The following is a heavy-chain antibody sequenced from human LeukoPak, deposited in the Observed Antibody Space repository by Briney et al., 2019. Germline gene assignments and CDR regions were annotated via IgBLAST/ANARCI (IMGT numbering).Heavy chain of an antibody. CDR3: ARDRGWRTSGYYLYHFDY. D-gene: IGHD3-22*01. Sequence: GGFLRLSCVASGFTFTDYFMSWVRQAPGKGLEWVASIKHNGGEKYYVDSVKGRFTISRDNAKNSLYLEMSSLRVEDTAVYYCARDRGWRTSGYYLYHFDYWGQGTLVTFAS. J-gene: IGHJ4*02. V-gene: IGHV3-7*01. CDR2: IKHNGGEK. CDR1: GFTFTDYF.